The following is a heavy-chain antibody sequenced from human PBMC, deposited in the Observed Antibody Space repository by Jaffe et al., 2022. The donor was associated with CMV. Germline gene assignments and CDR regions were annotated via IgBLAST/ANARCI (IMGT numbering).Heavy chain of an antibody. Sequence: QITLKESGPTLVKPTQTLTLTCNFSGFSLTTPGVGVGWIRQPPGKALEWLALIYGIDDKTYSPSLRSRLTITMDTSKNQVVLTMTNMDVVDTATYFCAHRRNLAYGSGQNYFGPWGPGTLVTVSS. J-gene: IGHJ5*02. CDR3: AHRRNLAYGSGQNYFGP. D-gene: IGHD3-10*01. CDR2: IYGIDDK. V-gene: IGHV2-5*01. CDR1: GFSLTTPGVG.